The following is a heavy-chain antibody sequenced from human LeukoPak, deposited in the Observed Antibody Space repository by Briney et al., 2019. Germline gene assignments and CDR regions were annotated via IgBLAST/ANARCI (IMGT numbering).Heavy chain of an antibody. V-gene: IGHV1-2*02. D-gene: IGHD2/OR15-2a*01. J-gene: IGHJ4*02. CDR3: ARGIYGYSTPSDY. Sequence: ASVNPSCNASGYIFSIFYMQWGRQAPGQGLEWMGWINPNSGATYYAQKFQGRVAMTRDRTISTVYMELSSPGSDDTAVYYCARGIYGYSTPSDYWGQRTLVTVSS. CDR2: INPNSGAT. CDR1: GYIFSIFY.